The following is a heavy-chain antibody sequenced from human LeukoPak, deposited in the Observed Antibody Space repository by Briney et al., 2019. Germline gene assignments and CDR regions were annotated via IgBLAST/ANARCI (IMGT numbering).Heavy chain of an antibody. CDR2: IYNSGST. CDR3: ARGPWGNQFDY. CDR1: GGSVSSGSDY. V-gene: IGHV4-61*01. J-gene: IGHJ4*02. D-gene: IGHD3-16*01. Sequence: PSETLSLTCTVSGGSVSSGSDYWSWIRQPPGEGLEWIGYIYNSGSTNYNPSLKSRITISVDMSKNQFALKLRSVTAADTAIYYCARGPWGNQFDYWGQGTLVTVSS.